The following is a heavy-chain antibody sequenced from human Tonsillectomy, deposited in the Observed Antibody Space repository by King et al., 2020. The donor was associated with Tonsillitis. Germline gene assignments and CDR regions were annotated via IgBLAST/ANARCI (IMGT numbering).Heavy chain of an antibody. CDR2: LRPHSAT. Sequence: PLVPSGAALRPPGASVKVSCPASGSPFRGSSLHWVRPAPGQGLEWLGWLRPHSATNYAQRFQGRVPMTRDPSISPAYLALSRLRSDDTAVYYCARTYYYDSSGYYPEDAFDMWGQGTMVTGS. D-gene: IGHD3-22*01. V-gene: IGHV1-2*02. J-gene: IGHJ3*02. CDR3: ARTYYYDSSGYYPEDAFDM. CDR1: GSPFRGSS.